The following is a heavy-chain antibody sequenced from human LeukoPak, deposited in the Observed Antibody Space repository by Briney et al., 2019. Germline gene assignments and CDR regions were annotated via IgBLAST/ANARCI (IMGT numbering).Heavy chain of an antibody. CDR1: GGSISSGDYF. Sequence: SETLSLTCTVSGGSISSGDYFWSWIRQPPGKGLEWIGYMYYTGSTYYNPSLKSRVTISVDTSKNQFSLKLSSVTAADTAVYYCARHLYPRDYFDYWGQGTLVTVSS. V-gene: IGHV4-30-4*08. CDR2: MYYTGST. D-gene: IGHD2-2*01. CDR3: ARHLYPRDYFDY. J-gene: IGHJ4*02.